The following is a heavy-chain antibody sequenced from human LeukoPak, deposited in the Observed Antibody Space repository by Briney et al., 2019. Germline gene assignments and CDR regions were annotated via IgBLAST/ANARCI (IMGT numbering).Heavy chain of an antibody. D-gene: IGHD1-1*01. CDR3: ALQLERPRSLTE. Sequence: GASVKVSFKASGYTFTSYYMHWVRQAPGQGLEWMGIINPSGGSTSYAQKFQGRVTMTRDTSTSTVYMELSSLRSEDTAVYYCALQLERPRSLTEWGQGTLVTVSS. J-gene: IGHJ4*02. CDR1: GYTFTSYY. CDR2: INPSGGST. V-gene: IGHV1-46*01.